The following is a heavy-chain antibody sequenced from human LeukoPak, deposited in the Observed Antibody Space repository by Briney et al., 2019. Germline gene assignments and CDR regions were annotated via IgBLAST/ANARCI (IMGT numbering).Heavy chain of an antibody. CDR1: GVSISSSNSY. Sequence: SETLSLTCTVSGVSISSSNSYWGWIRQPPGKGLEWIGSIYYSGNTYYNASLKSQVSISIDTSKNQFSLRLTSVTAADTAVYYCARDILGSQTPFDYWGQGTLVTVSS. D-gene: IGHD1-26*01. CDR3: ARDILGSQTPFDY. J-gene: IGHJ4*02. CDR2: IYYSGNT. V-gene: IGHV4-39*02.